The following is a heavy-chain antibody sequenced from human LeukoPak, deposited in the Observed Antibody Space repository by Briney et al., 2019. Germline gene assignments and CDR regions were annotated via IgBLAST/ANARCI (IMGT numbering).Heavy chain of an antibody. CDR2: VKQDGSEK. J-gene: IGHJ4*02. V-gene: IGHV3-7*01. D-gene: IGHD1-20*01. Sequence: QPGGSLRLSCAASGFTFSSYWMSWVRQAPGKGLEWVASVKQDGSEKYSVDSVRGRFTISRDNAKSSLYLQMNSLRAEDTAVYYCAGDFNWNLDYWGQGTLVTVSS. CDR1: GFTFSSYW. CDR3: AGDFNWNLDY.